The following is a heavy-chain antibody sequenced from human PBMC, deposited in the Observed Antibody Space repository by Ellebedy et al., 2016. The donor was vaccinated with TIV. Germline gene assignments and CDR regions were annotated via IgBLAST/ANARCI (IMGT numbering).Heavy chain of an antibody. J-gene: IGHJ4*02. D-gene: IGHD5-24*01. CDR1: GYSISSGYY. V-gene: IGHV4-38-2*02. CDR2: IYHSENT. Sequence: SETLSLTXTVSGYSISSGYYWGWIRQTPGKGLEWIGSIYHSENTYYNPSLKSRVTISGDSSKNRFSLKLTSVTASDAAVYYCARGGRDGLFEDWGQGTLVSVSS. CDR3: ARGGRDGLFED.